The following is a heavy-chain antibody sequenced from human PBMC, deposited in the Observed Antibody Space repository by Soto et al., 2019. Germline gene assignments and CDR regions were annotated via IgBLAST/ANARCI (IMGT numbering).Heavy chain of an antibody. Sequence: SETLSLTCSVQVGSFSGYYWCWVRQPPGKELEWIGEINHSGSTNYNPSLKSRVTISVDTSKNQFSLKLSSVTAADTAVYYCARGRQYYYDSSGYYFRMSGVFDIWGQGTMVTVSS. CDR3: ARGRQYYYDSSGYYFRMSGVFDI. CDR2: INHSGST. CDR1: VGSFSGYY. V-gene: IGHV4-34*01. J-gene: IGHJ3*02. D-gene: IGHD3-22*01.